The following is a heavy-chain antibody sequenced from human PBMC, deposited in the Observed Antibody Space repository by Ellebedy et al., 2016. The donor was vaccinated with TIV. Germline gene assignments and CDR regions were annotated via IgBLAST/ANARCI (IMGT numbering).Heavy chain of an antibody. J-gene: IGHJ4*02. CDR2: IFWHDDK. D-gene: IGHD4-17*01. CDR1: GFSLSPSGVG. Sequence: SGPTLVXPTQTLTLTCTFSGFSLSPSGVGVGWIRQPPGKALEWLALIFWHDDKRYSPSLKSRLTITKATSKTQVVLTMTNMDPMDTATYYCGRIDYGDCVGYFEYWGQGTLVTAS. CDR3: GRIDYGDCVGYFEY. V-gene: IGHV2-5*01.